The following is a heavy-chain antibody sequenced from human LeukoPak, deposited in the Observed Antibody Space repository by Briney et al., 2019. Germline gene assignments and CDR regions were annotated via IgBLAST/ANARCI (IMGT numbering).Heavy chain of an antibody. CDR3: AKEQQLWLLGYFDY. CDR1: GSTFSTFG. V-gene: IGHV3-23*01. Sequence: GGSLRLSCVASGSTFSTFGMNWVRQAPGKGLEWVSTISGSGGSTDYAESVKGRFTISRDNSKNTLYLQMNSLRAEDTAVYYCAKEQQLWLLGYFDYWGQGALVTVSS. J-gene: IGHJ4*02. CDR2: ISGSGGST. D-gene: IGHD5-18*01.